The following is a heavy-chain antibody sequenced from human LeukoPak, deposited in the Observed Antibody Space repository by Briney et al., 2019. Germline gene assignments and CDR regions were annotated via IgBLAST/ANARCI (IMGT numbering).Heavy chain of an antibody. CDR3: ARSGPGIAAEFDY. CDR2: IYTSGST. V-gene: IGHV4-4*07. Sequence: SQTLSLTCTVSGGSISSYYWSWIRQPAGKGLEWIGRIYTSGSTNYNHSLKSRVTMSVDTYKNQFSLKLSSVTAADTAVYYCARSGPGIAAEFDYWGQGTLVTVSS. D-gene: IGHD6-13*01. J-gene: IGHJ4*02. CDR1: GGSISSYY.